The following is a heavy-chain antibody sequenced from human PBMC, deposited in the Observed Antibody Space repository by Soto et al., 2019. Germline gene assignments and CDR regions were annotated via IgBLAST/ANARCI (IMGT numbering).Heavy chain of an antibody. V-gene: IGHV1-69*01. CDR1: GGTFSSYA. J-gene: IGHJ6*02. CDR2: LIPISGTA. CDR3: ARSQGSSTIWEIYYYYYYGMDD. Sequence: QVQLVQSGAEVKTPGSSVKVSCKASGGTFSSYAISWVRQAPGQGLEWRGGLIPISGTANYAQKFQGRVTITADESTSTVYRELSRLRSEDTAAYYCARSQGSSTIWEIYYYYYYGMDDWGQGTTVTVSS. D-gene: IGHD2-2*01.